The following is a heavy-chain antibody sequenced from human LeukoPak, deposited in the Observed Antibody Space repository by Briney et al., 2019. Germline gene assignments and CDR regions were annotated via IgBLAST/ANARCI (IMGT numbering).Heavy chain of an antibody. D-gene: IGHD1-14*01. CDR1: GGSISSGGYY. Sequence: SETLSLTCTVSGGSISSGGYYWSWIRQLPGKGLEWIGYIYHSGSTYYNPSLKSRVTISVDRSKNQFSLKLSSVTAADTAVYYCARRISPQCFDYWGQGTLVTVSS. V-gene: IGHV4-30-2*01. CDR2: IYHSGST. CDR3: ARRISPQCFDY. J-gene: IGHJ4*02.